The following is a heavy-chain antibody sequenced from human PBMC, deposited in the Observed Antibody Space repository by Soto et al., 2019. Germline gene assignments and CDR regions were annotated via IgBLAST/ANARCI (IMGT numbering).Heavy chain of an antibody. J-gene: IGHJ4*02. CDR3: GRGRSGQIVVFY. CDR2: IGPESGAT. D-gene: IGHD1-26*01. V-gene: IGHV1-2*02. Sequence: GASVKVSCKASGYTFTGHYIHWVRQAPEQGPEWMGEIGPESGATRYAQRFQGRVTMTRDMSITTVHMELNNLSPDDTAVYYCGRGRSGQIVVFYWCQGTPVTVSS. CDR1: GYTFTGHY.